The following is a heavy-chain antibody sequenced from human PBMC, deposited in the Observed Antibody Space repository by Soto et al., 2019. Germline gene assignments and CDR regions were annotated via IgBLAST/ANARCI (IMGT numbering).Heavy chain of an antibody. CDR2: IYYSGST. D-gene: IGHD6-13*01. Sequence: SETLSLTCTDSGCSISSYYWSWIRQPPGKGLGWIGYIYYSGSTNYNPSLKSRVTISVDTSKNHFSLKLSSVTAADTAVYYCARDIAAAGTAVYYGMDVWDQGTTVTVSS. J-gene: IGHJ6*02. V-gene: IGHV4-59*01. CDR1: GCSISSYY. CDR3: ARDIAAAGTAVYYGMDV.